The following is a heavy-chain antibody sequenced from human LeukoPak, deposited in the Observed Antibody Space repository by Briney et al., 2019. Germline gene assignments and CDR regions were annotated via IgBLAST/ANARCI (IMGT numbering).Heavy chain of an antibody. CDR3: ARDLGIAVADAFDI. CDR1: GYTFTSYG. V-gene: IGHV1-18*01. J-gene: IGHJ3*02. D-gene: IGHD6-19*01. CDR2: ISAYNGNT. Sequence: ASLKVSCKASGYTFTSYGISWVRQAPGQGLEWMGWISAYNGNTNYAQKLQGRVTMTTDTSTSTAYMELRSLRSDDTAVYYCARDLGIAVADAFDIWGQGTMVTVSS.